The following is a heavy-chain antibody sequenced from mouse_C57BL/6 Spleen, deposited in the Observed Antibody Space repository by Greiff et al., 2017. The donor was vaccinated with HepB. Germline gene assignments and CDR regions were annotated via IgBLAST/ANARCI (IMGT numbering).Heavy chain of an antibody. J-gene: IGHJ3*01. D-gene: IGHD3-2*02. Sequence: EVKLMESGGGLVQSGRSLRLSCATSGFTFSDFYMEWVRQAPGKGLEWIAASRNKANDYTTEYSASVKGRFIVSRDTSQSILYLQMNALRAEDTAMYYCARDAEDSSGYGFAYWGQGTLVTVSA. CDR3: ARDAEDSSGYGFAY. CDR2: SRNKANDYTT. V-gene: IGHV7-1*01. CDR1: GFTFSDFY.